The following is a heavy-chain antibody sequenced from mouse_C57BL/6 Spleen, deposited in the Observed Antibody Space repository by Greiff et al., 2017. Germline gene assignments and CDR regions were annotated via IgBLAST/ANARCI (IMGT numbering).Heavy chain of an antibody. Sequence: VQLQQSGAELVRPGTSVKVSCKASGYAFTNYLIEWVKQRPGQGLEWIGVINPGSGGTNYNEQFKGKATLTADKSSSTAYMQLSSLTSEDSAVYFCARRFDYWGQGTTLTVSS. CDR1: GYAFTNYL. CDR2: INPGSGGT. V-gene: IGHV1-54*01. CDR3: ARRFDY. J-gene: IGHJ2*01.